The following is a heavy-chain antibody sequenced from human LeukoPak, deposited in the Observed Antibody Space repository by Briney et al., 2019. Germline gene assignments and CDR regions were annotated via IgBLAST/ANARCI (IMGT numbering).Heavy chain of an antibody. CDR2: INPNSGGK. D-gene: IGHD2-15*01. CDR3: ARGCSGGSCYGFDY. Sequence: ASVKVSCKASGYTFTGYYMHWVRQAPGHGLEWMGWINPNSGGKNYAQKFQGMVTMTRDTSISTAYMELSRLRSDDTAVYYCARGCSGGSCYGFDYWGQGTLVTVSS. CDR1: GYTFTGYY. J-gene: IGHJ4*02. V-gene: IGHV1-2*02.